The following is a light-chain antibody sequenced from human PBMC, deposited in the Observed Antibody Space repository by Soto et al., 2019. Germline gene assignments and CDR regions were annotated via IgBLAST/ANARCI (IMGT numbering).Light chain of an antibody. V-gene: IGKV1-39*01. CDR3: QHSYSSPPWT. J-gene: IGKJ1*01. CDR2: RAS. Sequence: DIQMTQSPSSLSASVGDRDTSSCRATQSISTYLNWYQQKPGTAPRLLIYRASTVKTGVPPRFSGSGSGRDFTLTISSLRPDDIATYFCQHSYSSPPWTFGPGTKVEVK. CDR1: QSISTY.